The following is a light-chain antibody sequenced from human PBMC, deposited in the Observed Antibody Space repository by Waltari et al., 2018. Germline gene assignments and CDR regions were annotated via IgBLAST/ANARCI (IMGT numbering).Light chain of an antibody. CDR3: TSYAGSNNVV. V-gene: IGLV2-8*01. CDR2: EVT. J-gene: IGLJ2*01. Sequence: QSALTQPPSASGSPGQSVTISCTGISSDVSNYNYVSWYQHHPGKAPKLTLYEVTKRPSGIPERFSGSKSGNTASLTIAGLQAEDEASYYCTSYAGSNNVVFGGGTKVTVL. CDR1: SSDVSNYNY.